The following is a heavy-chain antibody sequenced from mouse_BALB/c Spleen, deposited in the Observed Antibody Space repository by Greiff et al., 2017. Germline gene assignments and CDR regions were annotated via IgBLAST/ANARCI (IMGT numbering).Heavy chain of an antibody. D-gene: IGHD1-1*01. CDR3: ASYGSSPNWYFDV. CDR1: GYTFTSYV. V-gene: IGHV1-14*01. Sequence: EVQLQQSGPELVKPGASVKMSCKASGYTFTSYVMHWVKQKPGQGLEWIGYINPYNDGTKYNEKFKGKATLTSDKSSSTAYMELSSLTSEDSAVYYCASYGSSPNWYFDVWGAGTTVTVSS. J-gene: IGHJ1*01. CDR2: INPYNDGT.